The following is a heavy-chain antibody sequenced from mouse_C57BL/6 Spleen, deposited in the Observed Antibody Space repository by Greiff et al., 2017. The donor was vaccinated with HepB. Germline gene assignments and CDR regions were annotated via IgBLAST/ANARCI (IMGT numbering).Heavy chain of an antibody. CDR3: ATLFTTVVATPDY. CDR2: IYPGDGDT. J-gene: IGHJ2*01. V-gene: IGHV1-82*01. CDR1: GYAFSSSW. Sequence: VQLQQSGPELVKPGASVKISCKASGYAFSSSWMNWVKQRPGKGLEWIGRIYPGDGDTNYNGKFKGKATLTADKSSSTAYMQLSSLTSEDSAVYFCATLFTTVVATPDYWGQGTTLTVSS. D-gene: IGHD1-1*01.